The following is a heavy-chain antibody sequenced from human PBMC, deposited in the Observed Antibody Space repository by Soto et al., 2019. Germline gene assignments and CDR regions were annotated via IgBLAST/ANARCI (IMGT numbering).Heavy chain of an antibody. V-gene: IGHV1-46*01. CDR1: GYTFTSYY. D-gene: IGHD3-3*01. CDR2: INPSGGST. J-gene: IGHJ6*02. Sequence: ASVKVSCKASGYTFTSYYMHWVRQAPGQGLEWMGKINPSGGSTSYAQKFQGRVTMTRDTSTSTVYMELSSLRSEDTAVYYCARDLDPYYDFWSGYPRFQDYGMDVWGQGTTVTVSS. CDR3: ARDLDPYYDFWSGYPRFQDYGMDV.